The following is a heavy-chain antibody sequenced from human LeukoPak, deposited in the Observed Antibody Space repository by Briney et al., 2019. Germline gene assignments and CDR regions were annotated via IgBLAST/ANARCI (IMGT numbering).Heavy chain of an antibody. Sequence: SETLSRTCTVSGGSISSGGYYWSWIRQPPGKGLEWIGYIYHSGSTYYNPSLKSRVTISVDRSKNQFSLKLSSVTAADTAVYYCAQGIAAAGTADYWGQGTLVTVSS. CDR2: IYHSGST. CDR3: AQGIAAAGTADY. D-gene: IGHD6-13*01. J-gene: IGHJ4*02. V-gene: IGHV4-30-2*01. CDR1: GGSISSGGYY.